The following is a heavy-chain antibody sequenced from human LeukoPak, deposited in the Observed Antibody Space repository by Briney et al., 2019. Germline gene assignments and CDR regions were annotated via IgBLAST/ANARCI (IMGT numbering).Heavy chain of an antibody. CDR1: GFNFNTYS. V-gene: IGHV3-21*04. D-gene: IGHD2-8*01. Sequence: GDSLRLSCAASGFNFNTYSMNWVRQAPGKGLEWVSSIDSTSGYIYYADSVKGRFTISRENAKNSLYLQMNSLRAEDTAVYYCAKNPSPAAYCTNGVCYYFYFDYWGQGTLVTVSS. CDR3: AKNPSPAAYCTNGVCYYFYFDY. J-gene: IGHJ4*02. CDR2: IDSTSGYI.